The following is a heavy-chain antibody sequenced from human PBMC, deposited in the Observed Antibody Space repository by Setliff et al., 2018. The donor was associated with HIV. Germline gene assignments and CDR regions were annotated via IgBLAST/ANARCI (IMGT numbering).Heavy chain of an antibody. CDR2: IFYSGFT. CDR1: GDSISTNSPY. V-gene: IGHV4-39*01. CDR3: ARHCDYDRSSSYFRAFDI. D-gene: IGHD3-22*01. J-gene: IGHJ3*02. Sequence: PSETLSLTCTVSGDSISTNSPYWAWIRQPPGKGLEWIGTIFYSGFTYYNPSLKSRVSIAVDTSKNQISLRLSSVTVADTAVYYCARHCDYDRSSSYFRAFDIWGQGTMVTVSS.